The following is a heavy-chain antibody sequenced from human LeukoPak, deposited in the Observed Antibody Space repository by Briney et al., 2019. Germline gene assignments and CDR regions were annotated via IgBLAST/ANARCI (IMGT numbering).Heavy chain of an antibody. CDR2: ISSGGSTI. V-gene: IGHV3-48*03. D-gene: IGHD1-26*01. Sequence: GGSLRLSCAASGFTFSSYEMNWVRQAPGKGLEWVSYISSGGSTIYYADSVKGRFTISRDNAKNSLYLQMNSLRAEDTAVYYCARDKSGSYLSYYYYYGMDVWGQGTTVTVS. J-gene: IGHJ6*02. CDR1: GFTFSSYE. CDR3: ARDKSGSYLSYYYYYGMDV.